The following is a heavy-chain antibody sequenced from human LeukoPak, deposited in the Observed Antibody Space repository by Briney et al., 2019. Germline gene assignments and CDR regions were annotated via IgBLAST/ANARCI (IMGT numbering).Heavy chain of an antibody. D-gene: IGHD2-2*01. CDR3: AKGCSSTSCPDGHYYGMDV. CDR2: ISWNSGSL. Sequence: PGGSLRLSCAASGFTFSSYSMNWVRQAPGKGLEWVSDISWNSGSLGYADSVKGRFTISRDNAKNSLYLEMNSLRTEDTALYYCAKGCSSTSCPDGHYYGMDVWGQGTTVIVSS. J-gene: IGHJ6*02. V-gene: IGHV3-9*01. CDR1: GFTFSSYS.